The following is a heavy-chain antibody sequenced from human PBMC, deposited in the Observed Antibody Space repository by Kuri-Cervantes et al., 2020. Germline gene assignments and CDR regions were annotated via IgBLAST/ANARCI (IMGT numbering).Heavy chain of an antibody. Sequence: SVKVSCKASGGTFSSYAISWVRQAPGQGLEWMGGIIPIFGTANYAQKFQGRVTITADKSTSTAYMELSSLRSEDTAVYYCARDRVPVRSGSYSDAFDIWGQGIMVTVSS. CDR2: IIPIFGTA. D-gene: IGHD1-26*01. J-gene: IGHJ3*02. CDR1: GGTFSSYA. V-gene: IGHV1-69*06. CDR3: ARDRVPVRSGSYSDAFDI.